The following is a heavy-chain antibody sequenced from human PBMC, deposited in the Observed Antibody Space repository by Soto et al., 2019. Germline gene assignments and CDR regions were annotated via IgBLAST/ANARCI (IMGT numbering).Heavy chain of an antibody. CDR1: GGTFSSYA. V-gene: IGHV1-69*13. Sequence: ASVKVSCKASGGTFSSYAISWMRQAPGQGLEWMGGIIPIFGTANYAQKFQGRVTITADESTSTAYMELSSLRSEDTAVYYCARQESYDSSGLVDYWGQGTLVTVSS. CDR2: IIPIFGTA. D-gene: IGHD3-22*01. CDR3: ARQESYDSSGLVDY. J-gene: IGHJ4*02.